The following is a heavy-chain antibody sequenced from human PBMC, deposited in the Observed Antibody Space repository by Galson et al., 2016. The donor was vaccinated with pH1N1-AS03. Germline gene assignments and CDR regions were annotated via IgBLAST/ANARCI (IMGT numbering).Heavy chain of an antibody. D-gene: IGHD2-8*01. V-gene: IGHV1-69*10. CDR3: VTFVDANGLDV. CDR2: LIPVLGIN. J-gene: IGHJ4*02. Sequence: SVKVSCKASGGTFSSYSTNWVRQVPGQGLEWIGGLIPVLGINNKGQNFKGSVAITADTSTSIDYMELSSLRPDDTAIYYCVTFVDANGLDVWGQGTLVTVSS. CDR1: GGTFSSYS.